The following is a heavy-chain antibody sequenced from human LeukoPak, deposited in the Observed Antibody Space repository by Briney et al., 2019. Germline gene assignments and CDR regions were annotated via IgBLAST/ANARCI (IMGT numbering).Heavy chain of an antibody. Sequence: SETLSLTRTVSGGSISSSSYYWGWIRQPPGKGLEWIGSIYYSGSTYYNPSLKSRVTISVDTSKNQFSLKLSSVTAADTAVYYCARHSPNSSGILDAFDIWGQGTMVTVSS. D-gene: IGHD3-22*01. V-gene: IGHV4-39*01. CDR3: ARHSPNSSGILDAFDI. CDR2: IYYSGST. CDR1: GGSISSSSYY. J-gene: IGHJ3*02.